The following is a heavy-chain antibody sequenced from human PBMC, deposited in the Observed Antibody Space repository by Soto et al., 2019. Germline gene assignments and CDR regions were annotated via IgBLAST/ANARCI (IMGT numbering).Heavy chain of an antibody. CDR1: GGSISSGGYY. CDR3: ARDHVAWNYDHYYYYGMDV. CDR2: IYYSGST. J-gene: IGHJ6*02. Sequence: LSLTCTVSGGSISSGGYYWSWIRQHPGKGLEWIGYIYYSGSTYYNPSLKSRVTISVDTSKNQFSLKLSSVTAADTAVYYCARDHVAWNYDHYYYYGMDVWGQGTTVTVSS. V-gene: IGHV4-31*03. D-gene: IGHD1-7*01.